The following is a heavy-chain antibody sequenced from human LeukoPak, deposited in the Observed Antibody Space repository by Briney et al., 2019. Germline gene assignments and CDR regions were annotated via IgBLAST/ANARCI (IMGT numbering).Heavy chain of an antibody. Sequence: PGGSLRLSCAASLFTLSSYAVSWVRQPPGRGREWVSALSGSGGSTYYADSVKGRFTISTDKSKNTLYLQMNSLRAEDTDVYECAKEGYDYVWESYRSTPTFDYWGQGTLVTVSS. D-gene: IGHD3-16*02. CDR2: LSGSGGST. J-gene: IGHJ4*02. CDR1: LFTLSSYA. CDR3: AKEGYDYVWESYRSTPTFDY. V-gene: IGHV3-23*01.